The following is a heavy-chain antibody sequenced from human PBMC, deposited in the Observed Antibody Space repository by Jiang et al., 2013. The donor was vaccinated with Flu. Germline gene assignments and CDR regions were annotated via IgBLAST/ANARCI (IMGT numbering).Heavy chain of an antibody. D-gene: IGHD6-19*01. CDR2: LNPGGGGA. CDR1: GYTFSRYY. Sequence: GAEVKKPGASVMVSCKASGYTFSRYYIHWVRQAPGQGLEWLGVLNPGGGGANYAQKFQGRVTVTRDTSTSTVYMELSSLRPADTAVYYCGRVRNPFDSTGYIDYWGQGTLVAVSS. CDR3: GRVRNPFDSTGYIDY. J-gene: IGHJ4*02. V-gene: IGHV1-46*03.